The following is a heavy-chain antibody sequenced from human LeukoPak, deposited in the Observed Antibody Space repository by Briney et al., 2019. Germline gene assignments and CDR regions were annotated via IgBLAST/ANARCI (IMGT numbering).Heavy chain of an antibody. D-gene: IGHD6-13*01. V-gene: IGHV4-59*08. J-gene: IGHJ4*02. CDR1: GGSISSYY. CDR3: ARQRSSTWSLGY. Sequence: SETLSLTCTVSGGSISSYYWSWIWQPPGKGLEWIGYVYYSGSTNYNPSLKSRVTISVDTSKNQFSLKLSSVTAADTAVYFCARQRSSTWSLGYWGQGTLVTVSS. CDR2: VYYSGST.